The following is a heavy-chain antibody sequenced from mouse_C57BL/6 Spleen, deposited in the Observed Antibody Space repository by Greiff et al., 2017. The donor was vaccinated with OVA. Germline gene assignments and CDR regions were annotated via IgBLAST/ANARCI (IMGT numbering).Heavy chain of an antibody. V-gene: IGHV1-69*01. J-gene: IGHJ3*01. CDR2: IDPSDSYT. CDR3: ARDCGSGIFAY. Sequence: VQLQQPGAELVMPGASVKLSCKASGYTFTSYWMHWVKQRPGQGLEWIGEIDPSDSYTTYNQKFKGKSTLTVDKSSSTAYMQLSSLTSAASAVDDCARDCGSGIFAYWGQGTLVTVSA. CDR1: GYTFTSYW. D-gene: IGHD1-1*01.